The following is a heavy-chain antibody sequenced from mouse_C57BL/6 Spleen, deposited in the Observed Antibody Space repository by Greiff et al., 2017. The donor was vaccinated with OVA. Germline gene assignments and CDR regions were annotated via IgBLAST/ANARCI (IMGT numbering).Heavy chain of an antibody. CDR2: IRNKAHGYTT. CDR3: ARSWDADY. D-gene: IGHD4-1*01. V-gene: IGHV7-3*01. Sequence: EVMLVESGGGLVQPGGSLSLSCAASGFTFTDYYMSWVRQPPGTALEWLGFIRNKAHGYTTEYSASVKGRFTISRDKSQSILYLQMNALRAEDSATYYCARSWDADYWGQGTTLTVSS. CDR1: GFTFTDYY. J-gene: IGHJ2*01.